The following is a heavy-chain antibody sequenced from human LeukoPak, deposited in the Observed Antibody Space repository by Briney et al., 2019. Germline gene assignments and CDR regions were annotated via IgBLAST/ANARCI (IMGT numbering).Heavy chain of an antibody. V-gene: IGHV3-23*01. CDR2: ISGSGDST. CDR1: GFTFSSYA. D-gene: IGHD3-10*01. Sequence: GGSLRLSCAASGFTFSSYAMSWVRQAPGKGLEWVSAISGSGDSTHYADSVKGRFTISRDNSKNTLHLQMNSLRAEDTAVYYCAKAFKFGSAPMAYFDYWGQGTLVTVSS. J-gene: IGHJ4*02. CDR3: AKAFKFGSAPMAYFDY.